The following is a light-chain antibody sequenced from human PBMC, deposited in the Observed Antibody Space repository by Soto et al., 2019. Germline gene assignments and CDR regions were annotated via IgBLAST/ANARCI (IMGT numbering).Light chain of an antibody. CDR1: QGIRSY. CDR2: AAS. J-gene: IGKJ4*01. V-gene: IGKV1-27*01. Sequence: DIQMTQSPSSLSASVGDRVTVTCRASQGIRSYLAWYQERPGIVPKLLIHAASTLQSGVPSRFSGSGSGTEFTLTISGLQPEDVATYYCQQYNSVPLTFGGGTKVEIK. CDR3: QQYNSVPLT.